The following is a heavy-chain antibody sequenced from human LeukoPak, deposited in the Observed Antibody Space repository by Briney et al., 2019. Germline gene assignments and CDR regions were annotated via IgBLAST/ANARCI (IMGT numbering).Heavy chain of an antibody. J-gene: IGHJ4*02. D-gene: IGHD6-13*01. CDR3: ARPAAGTFDY. CDR2: IGAYNGNT. Sequence: GASVKVSCKASGYTFTSYGISWVRQAPGQGLEWMGWIGAYNGNTNYAQKFQGRVTMTRNTSISTAYMELSSLRSEDTAVYYCARPAAGTFDYWGQGTLVTVSS. CDR1: GYTFTSYG. V-gene: IGHV1-18*01.